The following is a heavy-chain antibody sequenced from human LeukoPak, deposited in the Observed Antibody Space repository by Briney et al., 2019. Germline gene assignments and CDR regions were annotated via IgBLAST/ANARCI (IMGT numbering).Heavy chain of an antibody. CDR3: ASLHGGSYWDACDI. D-gene: IGHD1-26*01. Sequence: TPGGSLRLSCAASGFTFNDYYMSWVRQAPGKGLEWVSYISSSVSTIYYADSVKGRFTISRDNAKNSLYLQMNSLRAEDTAVYYCASLHGGSYWDACDIWGQGTMVTVSS. CDR1: GFTFNDYY. CDR2: ISSSVSTI. V-gene: IGHV3-11*04. J-gene: IGHJ3*02.